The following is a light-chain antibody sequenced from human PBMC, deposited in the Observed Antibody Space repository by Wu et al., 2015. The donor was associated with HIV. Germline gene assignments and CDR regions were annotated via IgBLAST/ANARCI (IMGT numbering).Light chain of an antibody. J-gene: IGKJ1*01. CDR2: GAS. V-gene: IGKV3/OR2-268*02. CDR3: QQDYNLPWT. Sequence: EIVMTQSSATLSLSPGERATLSCRASQSVSSSYLSWYQQKPGQAPRLLIYGASTRATGIPVRFSGSGSGTDFTLTISSLQPEDFAVYYCQQDYNLPWTFGQGTKVEIK. CDR1: QSVSSSY.